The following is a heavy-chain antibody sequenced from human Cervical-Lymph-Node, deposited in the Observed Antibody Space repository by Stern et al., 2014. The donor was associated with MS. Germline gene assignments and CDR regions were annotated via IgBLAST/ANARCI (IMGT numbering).Heavy chain of an antibody. J-gene: IGHJ4*02. CDR2: IDRDGSTT. D-gene: IGHD3-16*01. CDR3: ARGGGPVY. V-gene: IGHV3-74*02. CDR1: GFTFSSFW. Sequence: EVQLVESGGDLVQPGGSLRLSCAGSGFTFSSFWMHWVRQTPGKGLGWVSRIDRDGSTTFYADSVKGRFTISRDNAKNTLYLQMNSLRAEDTAVYYCARGGGPVYWGQGTLVTVSS.